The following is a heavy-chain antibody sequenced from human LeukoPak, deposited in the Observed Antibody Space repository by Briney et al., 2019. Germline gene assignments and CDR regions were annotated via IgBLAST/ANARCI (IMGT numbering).Heavy chain of an antibody. Sequence: PGGSLRLSCAASGFTFSSYAMHWVRQAPGKGLGSVAVITYDGIKKYYSDSVKGRFNISRDTSKSTVYLQMNTLRPEDTAVYYCVKDWGSGWGGAFDSWGQGTLVAVSS. J-gene: IGHJ4*02. CDR1: GFTFSSYA. V-gene: IGHV3-30*18. CDR3: VKDWGSGWGGAFDS. D-gene: IGHD6-19*01. CDR2: ITYDGIKK.